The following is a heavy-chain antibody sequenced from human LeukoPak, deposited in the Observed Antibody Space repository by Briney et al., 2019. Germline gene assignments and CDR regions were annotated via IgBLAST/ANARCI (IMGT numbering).Heavy chain of an antibody. V-gene: IGHV3-21*01. CDR2: ISSSSSYI. D-gene: IGHD3-22*01. CDR1: GFTFSSYS. J-gene: IGHJ4*02. CDR3: ARERTKVGSMIEPPGVYGY. Sequence: GGSLRLSCAASGFTFSSYSMNWVRQAPGKGLEWVSSISSSSSYIYYADSVKGRFTISRDNAKNSLYLQMNSLRAEDTAVYYCARERTKVGSMIEPPGVYGYWGQGTLVTVSS.